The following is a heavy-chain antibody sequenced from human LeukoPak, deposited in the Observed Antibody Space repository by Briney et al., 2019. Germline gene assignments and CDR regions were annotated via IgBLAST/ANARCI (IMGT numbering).Heavy chain of an antibody. D-gene: IGHD5-12*01. Sequence: ASVKVSCRASGYTFTSYYMHWVRQAPGQGLEWMGIINPSGGSTSYAQKFQGRVTMTRDTSTSTVYMELSSLRSEDTAVFYCARTIRPGGPTVGFWGQGTLVTVSS. V-gene: IGHV1-46*01. CDR2: INPSGGST. J-gene: IGHJ4*02. CDR3: ARTIRPGGPTVGF. CDR1: GYTFTSYY.